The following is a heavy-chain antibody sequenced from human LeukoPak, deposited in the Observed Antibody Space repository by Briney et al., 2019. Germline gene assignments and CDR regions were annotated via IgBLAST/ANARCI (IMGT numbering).Heavy chain of an antibody. CDR1: GGSISSYY. Sequence: SETLSLTCTVSGGSISSYYWSWIRQPPGKGLDWIGYIYYSGSTNYNPSLKSRVTISVDTSKNQFSLKLSSVTAADTAVYYCARDTSGSYFDYWGQGTLVTVSS. CDR3: ARDTSGSYFDY. J-gene: IGHJ4*02. CDR2: IYYSGST. V-gene: IGHV4-59*01. D-gene: IGHD1-26*01.